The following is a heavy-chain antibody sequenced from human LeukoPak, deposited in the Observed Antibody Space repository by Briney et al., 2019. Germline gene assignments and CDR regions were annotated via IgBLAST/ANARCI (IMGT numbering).Heavy chain of an antibody. CDR2: MNPNSGNT. V-gene: IGHV1-8*03. Sequence: ASVKVSCKVSGYTLTELSMHWVRQAPGQGLECMGWMNPNSGNTGYAQKFQGRVTITRNTSISTAYMELSSLRSEDTAVYYCARVLWSGYYVIDYWGQGTLVTVSS. J-gene: IGHJ4*02. D-gene: IGHD3-3*01. CDR3: ARVLWSGYYVIDY. CDR1: GYTLTELS.